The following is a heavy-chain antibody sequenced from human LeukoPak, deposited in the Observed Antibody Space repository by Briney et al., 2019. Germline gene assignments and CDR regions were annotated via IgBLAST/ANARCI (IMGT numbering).Heavy chain of an antibody. CDR1: GDSISSNTYY. CDR3: ARGLGCGSYSILDAFDI. V-gene: IGHV4-39*07. D-gene: IGHD1-26*01. CDR2: IYYSGST. J-gene: IGHJ3*02. Sequence: PSETLSLTCTVSGDSISSNTYYWGWIRQPPGKGLEWIGSIYYSGSTYYNPPLKSRVTLSVDKSKNQFSLRLSSVTAADTAVYYCARGLGCGSYSILDAFDIWGQGTMVTVSS.